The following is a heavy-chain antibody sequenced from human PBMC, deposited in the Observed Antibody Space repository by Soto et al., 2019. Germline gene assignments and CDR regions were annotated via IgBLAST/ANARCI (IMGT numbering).Heavy chain of an antibody. CDR1: GGSISSDGYN. CDR2: IYYSGST. J-gene: IGHJ4*02. V-gene: IGHV4-31*03. CDR3: ARYGSGTYYPTTFDY. D-gene: IGHD3-10*01. Sequence: QVQLQESGPGLVKPSQTLSLTCTVSGGSISSDGYNWSWIRQHPGKGLEWIGYIYYSGSTYYNPSLTSRVTISVYTSNTQSSLQLSSVTAAATAVYYCARYGSGTYYPTTFDYWGQGTLVTVSS.